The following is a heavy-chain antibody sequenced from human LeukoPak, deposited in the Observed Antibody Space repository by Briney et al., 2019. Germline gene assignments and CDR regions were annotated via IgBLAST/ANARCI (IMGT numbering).Heavy chain of an antibody. CDR1: GGSISSYY. V-gene: IGHV4-59*12. J-gene: IGHJ2*01. CDR2: IYYSGST. CDR3: AKTTVVTPFWYFDL. Sequence: SETLSLTCTVSGGSISSYYWSWIRQPPGKGLEWIWYIYYSGSTNYNPSLKSRVTISVDTSKNQFSLKLSSVTAADTAVYYCAKTTVVTPFWYFDLWGRGTLVTVSS. D-gene: IGHD4-23*01.